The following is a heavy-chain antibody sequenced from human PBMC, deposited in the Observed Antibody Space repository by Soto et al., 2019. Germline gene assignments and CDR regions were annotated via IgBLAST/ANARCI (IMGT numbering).Heavy chain of an antibody. D-gene: IGHD6-13*01. CDR1: GYTFTSYG. CDR3: ARVAIGSWYSYFDY. CDR2: ISAYNGNT. Sequence: GASVKVSCKASGYTFTSYGISWVRQAPGQGLEWMGWISAYNGNTNYAQKLQGRVTMTTDTSTSTAYMELRSLRSDDTAVYYCARVAIGSWYSYFDYWGQGTLVTVSS. J-gene: IGHJ4*02. V-gene: IGHV1-18*01.